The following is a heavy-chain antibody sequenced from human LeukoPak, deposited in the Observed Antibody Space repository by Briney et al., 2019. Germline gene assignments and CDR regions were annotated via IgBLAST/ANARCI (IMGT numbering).Heavy chain of an antibody. Sequence: GGSLRLSCAASGFSFSDFEMNWVRQAPGKGLEWISYISQSGDVIYYADSVKGRITISRDNAKNSLYLQMNSLRVDDTAVYYCATQGYSSGWYEVWYFDYWGQGTLVTVSS. V-gene: IGHV3-48*03. D-gene: IGHD6-19*01. CDR2: ISQSGDVI. J-gene: IGHJ4*02. CDR1: GFSFSDFE. CDR3: ATQGYSSGWYEVWYFDY.